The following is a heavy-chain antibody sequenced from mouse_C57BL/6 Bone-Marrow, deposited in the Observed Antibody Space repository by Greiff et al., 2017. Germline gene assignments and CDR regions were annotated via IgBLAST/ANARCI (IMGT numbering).Heavy chain of an antibody. CDR1: GYAFSSYW. D-gene: IGHD1-1*01. J-gene: IGHJ3*01. V-gene: IGHV1-80*01. CDR2: IYPGDGDT. Sequence: QVHVNQSGAELVKPGASVKISCKASGYAFSSYWMNWVKQRPGKGLEWIGQIYPGDGDTNYNGKFKGKATLTADKSSSTAYMQLSSLTSEDSAVYFCARRTFITTEAFAYWGQGTLVTVSA. CDR3: ARRTFITTEAFAY.